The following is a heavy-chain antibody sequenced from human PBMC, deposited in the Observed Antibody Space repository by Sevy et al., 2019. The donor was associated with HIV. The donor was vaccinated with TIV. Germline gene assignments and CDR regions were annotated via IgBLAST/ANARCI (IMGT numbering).Heavy chain of an antibody. CDR2: VSSDGGIT. J-gene: IGHJ3*02. D-gene: IGHD1-26*01. V-gene: IGHV3-30-3*01. Sequence: GGSLRLSCAASGFTFKNYAMHWVRLAPGKGPEWVAVVSSDGGITYYADSVKGRFTISRDTSKTTVYLQMSSLRAEDTAVYYCANAYSGSYYIPYDAFDIWGQWTMVTVSS. CDR1: GFTFKNYA. CDR3: ANAYSGSYYIPYDAFDI.